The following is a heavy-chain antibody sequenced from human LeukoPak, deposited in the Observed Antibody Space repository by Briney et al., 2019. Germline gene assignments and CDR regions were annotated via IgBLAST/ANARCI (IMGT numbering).Heavy chain of an antibody. J-gene: IGHJ6*03. Sequence: SVKVSCKASVGTFSSYAISWVRQAPGQGLEWMGGIIPIFGTANYAQKFQGRVTITTDESTSTAYMELSSLRSEDTAVYYCARVSAVTTFMFNYYMDVWGKGTTVTVSS. D-gene: IGHD4-11*01. CDR2: IIPIFGTA. CDR3: ARVSAVTTFMFNYYMDV. V-gene: IGHV1-69*05. CDR1: VGTFSSYA.